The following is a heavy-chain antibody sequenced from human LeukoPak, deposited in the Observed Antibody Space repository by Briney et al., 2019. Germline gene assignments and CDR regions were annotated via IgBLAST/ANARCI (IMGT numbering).Heavy chain of an antibody. J-gene: IGHJ3*01. D-gene: IGHD6-13*01. CDR1: GYTFTDYY. V-gene: IGHV1-2*02. Sequence: SVKVSCKASGYTFTDYYMHWVRQAPGQGLEWMGWIYPNSGGTNYAQKFQGRVTMTRDTSINTAYMELSRLRSDDTAVYYCARDSIAAAGLSFDLWGQGTLVTVSS. CDR3: ARDSIAAAGLSFDL. CDR2: IYPNSGGT.